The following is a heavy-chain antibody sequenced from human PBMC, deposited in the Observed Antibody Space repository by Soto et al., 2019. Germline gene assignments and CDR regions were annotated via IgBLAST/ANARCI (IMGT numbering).Heavy chain of an antibody. D-gene: IGHD2-2*01. Sequence: QTLSLTCAISGDSVSSNSAACNWIRQFPSRGLEWLGRTYYRSKWYNDYAVSVKSRITINPDTSKNQFSLQLNSVTPEDTAVYYCASSAMNYYYYMDVWGKGTTVTVSS. V-gene: IGHV6-1*01. J-gene: IGHJ6*03. CDR3: ASSAMNYYYYMDV. CDR2: TYYRSKWYN. CDR1: GDSVSSNSAA.